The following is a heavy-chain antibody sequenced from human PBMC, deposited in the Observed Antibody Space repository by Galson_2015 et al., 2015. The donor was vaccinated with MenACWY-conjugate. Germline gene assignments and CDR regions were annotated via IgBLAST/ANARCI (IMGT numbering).Heavy chain of an antibody. CDR2: GGST. Sequence: GGSTYYADSVKGRFTISRDNSKNTLYLQMNSLRAEDTAVYYCAKVGGNSPSDYYYYMDVWGKGTTVTVSS. V-gene: IGHV3-23*01. CDR3: AKVGGNSPSDYYYYMDV. J-gene: IGHJ6*03. D-gene: IGHD4-23*01.